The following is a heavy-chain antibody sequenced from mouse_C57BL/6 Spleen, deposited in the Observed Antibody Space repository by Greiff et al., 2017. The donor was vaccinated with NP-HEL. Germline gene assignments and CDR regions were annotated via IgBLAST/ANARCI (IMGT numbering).Heavy chain of an antibody. Sequence: VKLMESGPELVKPGASVKISCKASGYAFSSSWMNWVKQRPGKGLEWIGRIYPGDGDTNYNGKFKGKATLTADKSSSTAYMQLSSLTSEDSAVYFCARGGYYGNYGGPAMDYWGQGTSVTVSS. V-gene: IGHV1-82*01. D-gene: IGHD2-1*01. CDR2: IYPGDGDT. CDR3: ARGGYYGNYGGPAMDY. J-gene: IGHJ4*01. CDR1: GYAFSSSW.